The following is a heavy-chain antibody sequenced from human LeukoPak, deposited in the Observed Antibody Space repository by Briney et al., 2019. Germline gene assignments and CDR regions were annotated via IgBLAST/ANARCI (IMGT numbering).Heavy chain of an antibody. CDR1: GGTFSSYA. CDR3: ASLGTIHPVGAFDI. D-gene: IGHD5-24*01. Sequence: SVKVSCKASGGTFSSYAISWVRQAPGQGLEWMGGITPIFGTANYAQKFQGRVTITADESTSTAYMELSSLRSEDTAVYYCASLGTIHPVGAFDIWGQGTMVTVSS. J-gene: IGHJ3*02. V-gene: IGHV1-69*13. CDR2: ITPIFGTA.